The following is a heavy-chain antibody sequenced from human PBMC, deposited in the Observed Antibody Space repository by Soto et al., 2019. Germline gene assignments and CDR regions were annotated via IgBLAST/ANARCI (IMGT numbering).Heavy chain of an antibody. CDR1: GYTFTSDG. D-gene: IGHD6-13*01. J-gene: IGHJ4*02. CDR2: INPYNGNT. Sequence: ASVKVSFKDSGYTFTSDGISWVRQAPGQGLEWMAWINPYNGNTKYAEKFLGRVTVTTDTSTATAYMEVRSLTSDDTAVFYCARVGVGLAAPRVWPYWGQGTPVTVSS. V-gene: IGHV1-18*01. CDR3: ARVGVGLAAPRVWPY.